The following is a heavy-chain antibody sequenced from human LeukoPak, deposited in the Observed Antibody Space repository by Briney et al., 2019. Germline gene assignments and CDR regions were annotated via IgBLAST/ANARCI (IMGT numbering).Heavy chain of an antibody. Sequence: GGSLRLSCAASGFTFSSYAMSWVRQAPGKGLEWVSVIYSGGSTYYADSVKGRFTISRDNSKNTLYLQMNSLRAEDTAVYYCARDGAARLGWANYFDYWGQGTLVTVSS. CDR1: GFTFSSYA. D-gene: IGHD6-6*01. CDR2: IYSGGST. J-gene: IGHJ4*02. CDR3: ARDGAARLGWANYFDY. V-gene: IGHV3-53*01.